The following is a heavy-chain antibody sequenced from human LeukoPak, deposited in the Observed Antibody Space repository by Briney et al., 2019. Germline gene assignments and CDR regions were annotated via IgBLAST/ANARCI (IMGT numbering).Heavy chain of an antibody. CDR2: IIPIFGTA. V-gene: IGHV1-69*01. CDR3: ASEYYYGSGSYYKESYYYGMDV. Sequence: SVKVSCKASGGTFSSYAISWVRQAPGQGLEWMGGIIPIFGTANYAQKFQGRVTITADESTSTAYMELSSLRSEDTAVYYRASEYYYGSGSYYKESYYYGMDVWGKGTTVTVSS. J-gene: IGHJ6*04. CDR1: GGTFSSYA. D-gene: IGHD3-10*01.